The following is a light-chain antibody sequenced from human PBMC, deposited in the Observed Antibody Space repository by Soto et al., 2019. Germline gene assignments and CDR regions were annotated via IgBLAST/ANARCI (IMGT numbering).Light chain of an antibody. CDR2: DAS. V-gene: IGKV3-11*01. CDR1: QSVSSY. Sequence: EIVLTQSPATLSLSPGERATHSCRASQSVSSYLAWYQQKLGQAPRLLIYDASNRATGIPARFSGSGSGTDFTLTISSLEPEDFAVYYCQQRSNWPPGWTFGQGTKVEIK. CDR3: QQRSNWPPGWT. J-gene: IGKJ1*01.